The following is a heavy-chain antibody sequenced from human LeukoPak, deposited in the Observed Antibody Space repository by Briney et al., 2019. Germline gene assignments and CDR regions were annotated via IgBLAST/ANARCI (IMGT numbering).Heavy chain of an antibody. V-gene: IGHV3-48*03. CDR3: ARDAEHCADNSCHLLDY. CDR1: GFTSSIYE. J-gene: IGHJ4*02. D-gene: IGHD2-15*01. Sequence: GGSLRLSCAASGFTSSIYEMNWVRQAAGKRLEWVAYISGSGATIYYADSVKGRFTISRDNAKSSVYLQLNSLRAEDTAVYYCARDAEHCADNSCHLLDYWGQGTLVTVSS. CDR2: ISGSGATI.